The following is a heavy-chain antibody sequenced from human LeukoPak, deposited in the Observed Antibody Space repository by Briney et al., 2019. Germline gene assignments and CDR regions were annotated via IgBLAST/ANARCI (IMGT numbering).Heavy chain of an antibody. J-gene: IGHJ6*03. V-gene: IGHV3-30*02. CDR2: IRSDGSIK. D-gene: IGHD2-2*01. Sequence: GGSLRLSCAASGFIFSSYGMHWVRQAPGKGLEWVAFIRSDGSIKNYADSVKGRFTISRDSSKNTLYLQMNSLRAEDTAVYYCARVSCSSTSCSHYHMDVWGKGTTVTVSS. CDR3: ARVSCSSTSCSHYHMDV. CDR1: GFIFSSYG.